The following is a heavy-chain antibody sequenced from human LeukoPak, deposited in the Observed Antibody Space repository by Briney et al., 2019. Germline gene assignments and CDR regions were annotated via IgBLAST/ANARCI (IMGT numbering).Heavy chain of an antibody. CDR2: VIPSLGIS. CDR1: GGTFSGFA. Sequence: ASVKVSCKTSGGTFSGFAMDWVRQAPGQGPEWMGRVIPSLGISKYSQKFQDRLKVTADNSSTTAFMELTSLTSDDTAVYYCATFRWIDSWGQGTLVIVSS. CDR3: ATFRWIDS. D-gene: IGHD2/OR15-2a*01. V-gene: IGHV1-69*04. J-gene: IGHJ5*01.